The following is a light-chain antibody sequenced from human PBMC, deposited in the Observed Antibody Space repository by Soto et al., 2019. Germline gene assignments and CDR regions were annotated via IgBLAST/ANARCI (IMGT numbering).Light chain of an antibody. J-gene: IGLJ2*01. Sequence: QSALTQPASVSGSPGQSITISCTGTSSDIGDYNFVSWFQQHPGKAPKLIIFEVYNRPSGVPNRFSGSKSGNTASLTISGLQAEDEADYYCSSYTSRSTVVFGGGTKLTVL. CDR1: SSDIGDYNF. V-gene: IGLV2-14*03. CDR3: SSYTSRSTVV. CDR2: EVY.